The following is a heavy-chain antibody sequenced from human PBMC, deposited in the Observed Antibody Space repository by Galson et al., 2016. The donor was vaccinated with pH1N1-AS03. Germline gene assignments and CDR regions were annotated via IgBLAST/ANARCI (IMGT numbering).Heavy chain of an antibody. D-gene: IGHD7-27*01. V-gene: IGHV4-59*11. Sequence: ETLSLTCTVSGDPMSGHYWNWIRQLPGKGLEWMGYIHFSGSTIYNPSLRGRVTMSIDRSKTQFSLKLTSATTADTALYFCVRLGNKYHRNAFDLWGEGTMVTVSS. CDR2: IHFSGST. CDR3: VRLGNKYHRNAFDL. J-gene: IGHJ3*01. CDR1: GDPMSGHY.